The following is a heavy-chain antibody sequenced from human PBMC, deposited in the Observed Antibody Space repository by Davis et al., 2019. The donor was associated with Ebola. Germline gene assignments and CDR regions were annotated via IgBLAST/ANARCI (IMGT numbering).Heavy chain of an antibody. D-gene: IGHD3-10*01. J-gene: IGHJ4*02. Sequence: GGSLRLSCAASGLTFSGSAMHWVRQVSGKGLEWVGRIRSKANSYATAYAASVKGRFTISRDDSKNTAYLQMNSLKTEDTAVYYCTASSSGPDYWGQGTLVTVSS. CDR1: GLTFSGSA. CDR3: TASSSGPDY. CDR2: IRSKANSYAT. V-gene: IGHV3-73*01.